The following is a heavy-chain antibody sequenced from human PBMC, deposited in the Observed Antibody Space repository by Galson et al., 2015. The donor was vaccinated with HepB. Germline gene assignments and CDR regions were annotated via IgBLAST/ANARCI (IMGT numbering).Heavy chain of an antibody. CDR3: ARGGGLWFGELIGFDP. D-gene: IGHD3-10*01. CDR2: INPSGGST. CDR1: GYTFTSYY. V-gene: IGHV1-46*04. J-gene: IGHJ5*02. Sequence: SVKVSCKASGYTFTSYYMHWVRQAPGQGPEWMGIINPSGGSTSYAQKLQGRVTMTRDTSTSTVYMELSSLRSEDTAVYYCARGGGLWFGELIGFDPWGQGTLVTVSS.